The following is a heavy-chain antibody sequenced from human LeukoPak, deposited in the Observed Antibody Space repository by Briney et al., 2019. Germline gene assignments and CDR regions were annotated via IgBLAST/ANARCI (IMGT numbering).Heavy chain of an antibody. J-gene: IGHJ4*02. V-gene: IGHV3-23*01. CDR2: ISGSGGST. D-gene: IGHD3-9*01. CDR1: GFTFSSYA. Sequence: GGSLRLSCAASGFTFSSYAMSWVRQAPGKGLEWVSAISGSGGSTYYADSVKGRFTISRDNSKNTLYPQMNSLRAEDTAVYYCAKRGTRYYDILTGYYTYWGQGTLVTVSS. CDR3: AKRGTRYYDILTGYYTY.